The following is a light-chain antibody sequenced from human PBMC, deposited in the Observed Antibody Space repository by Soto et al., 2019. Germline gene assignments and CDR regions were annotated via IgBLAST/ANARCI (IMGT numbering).Light chain of an antibody. J-gene: IGLJ3*02. CDR3: AAWDDSLSSNWV. V-gene: IGLV1-47*01. Sequence: QSVLTQPPSASGTPGQRVTISCSGSGSNIGSNYVYWYQQLPGTAPKLLIYRNNQRPSGVPDRFSGSKSGTSASLAISGLRSEDEADYYCAAWDDSLSSNWVFGGGTKLTVL. CDR1: GSNIGSNY. CDR2: RNN.